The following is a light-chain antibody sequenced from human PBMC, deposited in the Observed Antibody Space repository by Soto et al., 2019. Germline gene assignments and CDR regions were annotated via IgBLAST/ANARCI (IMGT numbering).Light chain of an antibody. CDR2: HAS. J-gene: IGKJ1*01. V-gene: IGKV1-5*01. Sequence: DIHITHSASTLSLSVVDRVTITCRASQSISNWLAWYQQKPGTAPKVLIYHASNLQSGVPSRFSGSGSGTEFTLTISSLQPDDFATYYCQKYNSYSFGQGTKVDIK. CDR3: QKYNSYS. CDR1: QSISNW.